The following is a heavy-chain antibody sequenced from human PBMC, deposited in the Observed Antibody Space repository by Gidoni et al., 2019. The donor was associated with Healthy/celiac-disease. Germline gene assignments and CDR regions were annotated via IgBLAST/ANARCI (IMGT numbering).Heavy chain of an antibody. Sequence: EVQLVESGGGLVQPGRSLRLSCAASGFPFDDYAMHWVRQAPGKGLEWVAGISWNSGSIGYADSVKGRFTISRDNAKNSLYLQMNSLRAEDTALYYCAKVHIVGATRGYFDYWGQGTLVTVSS. J-gene: IGHJ4*02. CDR2: ISWNSGSI. V-gene: IGHV3-9*01. D-gene: IGHD1-26*01. CDR1: GFPFDDYA. CDR3: AKVHIVGATRGYFDY.